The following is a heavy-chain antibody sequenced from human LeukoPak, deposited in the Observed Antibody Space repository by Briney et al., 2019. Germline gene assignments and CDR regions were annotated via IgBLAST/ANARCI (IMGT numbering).Heavy chain of an antibody. CDR2: INPNNGGT. CDR1: GYTITGYY. CDR3: ARDTSRRVVIELPDAFDI. J-gene: IGHJ3*02. Sequence: GASVKVSCKAFGYTITGYYIHWVRQAPGQGLEWMGWINPNNGGTNSAQKFQGRVTMTRDTSIGTAYMELNRLTYDDTAVHYCARDTSRRVVIELPDAFDIWGQGTMVTVSS. V-gene: IGHV1-2*02. D-gene: IGHD3-3*01.